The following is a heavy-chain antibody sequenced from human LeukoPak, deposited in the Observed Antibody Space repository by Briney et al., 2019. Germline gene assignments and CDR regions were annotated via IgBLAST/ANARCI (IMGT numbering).Heavy chain of an antibody. CDR2: IYHSGST. CDR1: GYSISSGYY. Sequence: SETLSLTCAVSGYSISSGYYWGCIRQPPGKGLEWIGSIYHSGSTYYNPSLKSRVTISVDTSKNQFSLKLSSVTAADTAVYYCARLRHYYGSGSLNWFDPWGQGTLVTVSS. V-gene: IGHV4-38-2*01. CDR3: ARLRHYYGSGSLNWFDP. J-gene: IGHJ5*02. D-gene: IGHD3-10*01.